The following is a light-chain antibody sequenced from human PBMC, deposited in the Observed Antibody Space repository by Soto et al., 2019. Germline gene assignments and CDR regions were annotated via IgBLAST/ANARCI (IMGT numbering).Light chain of an antibody. Sequence: QSALSQPPSASGTPGQRVTISCSGSSSNIGDNTVNWYKQLPGAAPTLLIYTNDKRPAGAPDRISGSTSGTSASLAISGLQSEDEADYYCATWDDSLNGWVFGGGTKLTVL. V-gene: IGLV1-44*01. CDR1: SSNIGDNT. CDR2: TND. J-gene: IGLJ3*02. CDR3: ATWDDSLNGWV.